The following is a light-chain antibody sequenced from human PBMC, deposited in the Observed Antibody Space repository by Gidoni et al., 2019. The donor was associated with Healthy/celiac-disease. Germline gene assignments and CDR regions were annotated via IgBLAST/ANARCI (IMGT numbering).Light chain of an antibody. J-gene: IGKJ1*01. CDR1: QSVSSSY. CDR3: QQYGSSLWT. Sequence: IVLTQSPGTLALSPGASATLSCRASQSVSSSYLAWYQQKPGQSPRLLIYGASSRATGIPDRFSGSGSGTDFTLTISRLEPEDFAVYYCQQYGSSLWTFGQGTKVEIK. CDR2: GAS. V-gene: IGKV3-20*01.